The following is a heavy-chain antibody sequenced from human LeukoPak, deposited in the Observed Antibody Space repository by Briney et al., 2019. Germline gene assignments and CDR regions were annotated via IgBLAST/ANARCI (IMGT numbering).Heavy chain of an antibody. CDR3: AKDLIGGTTAYAFDI. CDR1: GFTFSSYG. CDR2: ISYDGSNK. V-gene: IGHV3-30*18. J-gene: IGHJ3*02. D-gene: IGHD1-1*01. Sequence: GGSLRLSCAASGFTFSSYGMHWVRQAPGKGLEWVAVISYDGSNKYYADSVKGRFTISRDNSKNTLYLQMNSLRAEDTALYYCAKDLIGGTTAYAFDIWGQGTMVTVSS.